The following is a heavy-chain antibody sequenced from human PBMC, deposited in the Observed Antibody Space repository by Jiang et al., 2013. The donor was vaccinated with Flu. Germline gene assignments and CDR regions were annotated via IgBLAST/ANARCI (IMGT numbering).Heavy chain of an antibody. V-gene: IGHV3-30-3*01. CDR3: ARDLAGAYSSRYYYYGMDV. CDR2: ISYDGSNK. Sequence: EWVAVISYDGSNKYYADSVKGRFTISRDNSKNTLYLQMNSLRAEDTAVYYCARDLAGAYSSRYYYYGMDVWGQGTTVTVSS. J-gene: IGHJ6*02. D-gene: IGHD6-13*01.